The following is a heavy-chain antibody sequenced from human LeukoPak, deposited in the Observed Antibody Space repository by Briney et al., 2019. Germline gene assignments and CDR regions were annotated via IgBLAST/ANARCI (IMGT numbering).Heavy chain of an antibody. CDR3: ARAPDLYCSGGSCYNEFDP. V-gene: IGHV1-69*05. D-gene: IGHD2-15*01. CDR1: GGTFSSYA. J-gene: IGHJ5*02. Sequence: SVKVSCKASGGTFSSYAISWVRQAPGQGLEWMGGIIPIFGTANYAQKFQGRVTITTDESTSTAYMELSSLRSEDTAVYYCARAPDLYCSGGSCYNEFDPWGQGTLVTVPS. CDR2: IIPIFGTA.